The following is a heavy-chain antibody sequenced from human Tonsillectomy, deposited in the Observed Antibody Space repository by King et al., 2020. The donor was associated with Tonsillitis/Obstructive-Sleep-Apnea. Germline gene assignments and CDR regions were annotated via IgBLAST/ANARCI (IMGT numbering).Heavy chain of an antibody. J-gene: IGHJ4*02. CDR2: ISYDGSNK. CDR3: AKLATVNIFDY. Sequence: VQLVESGGGVVQPGRSLRLSCTASGFTFSSYGMHWVRQAPGKGLEGVAVISYDGSNKYYADSVKGRFTISRDNSKNKLYLQMNSLRAEDTAVYYCAKLATVNIFDYWGQGTLVTVSS. CDR1: GFTFSSYG. V-gene: IGHV3-30*18. D-gene: IGHD5-24*01.